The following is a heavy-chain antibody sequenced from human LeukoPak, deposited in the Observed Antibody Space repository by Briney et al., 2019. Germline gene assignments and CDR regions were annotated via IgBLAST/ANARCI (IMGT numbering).Heavy chain of an antibody. CDR1: GYTFTSYY. D-gene: IGHD3-22*01. CDR2: MNPNSCNT. V-gene: IGHV1-8*01. J-gene: IGHJ4*02. Sequence: ASVKVSCKASGYTFTSYYINWVRQATGQGLEWMGWMNPNSCNTGYAQKFQGRVTMTRNTSISTAYMELSSLRYEDTAVYYCARGVGSGYSLDYWGKGTMVTVSS. CDR3: ARGVGSGYSLDY.